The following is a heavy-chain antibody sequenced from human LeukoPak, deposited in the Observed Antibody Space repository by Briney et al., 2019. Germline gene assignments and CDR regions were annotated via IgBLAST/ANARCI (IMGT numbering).Heavy chain of an antibody. D-gene: IGHD3-22*01. V-gene: IGHV3-7*03. CDR1: GFTFSSHW. Sequence: GGSLRLSCAASGFTFSSHWMTWVRQAPGKGLEWVANIKQDGSKKNYVDSVKGRFTISRDNAKNSLYLQMDSLRAEDTAVYYCATPLDYYDSSGYHQGGDWGQGTPVTVSS. J-gene: IGHJ4*02. CDR3: ATPLDYYDSSGYHQGGD. CDR2: IKQDGSKK.